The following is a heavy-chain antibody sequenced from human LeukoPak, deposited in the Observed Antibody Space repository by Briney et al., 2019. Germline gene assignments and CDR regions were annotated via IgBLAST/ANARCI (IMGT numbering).Heavy chain of an antibody. Sequence: GGSLRLSCAASGFTFSSYSMNWVRQAPGKGLEWVSSISSSSSYIYYADSVKGRFTISRDNAKNSLYLQMNSLRAEDTAVYYCARASKPYYDSSGYTDPSDYWGQGTLVTVSS. CDR1: GFTFSSYS. CDR3: ARASKPYYDSSGYTDPSDY. CDR2: ISSSSSYI. D-gene: IGHD3-22*01. V-gene: IGHV3-21*01. J-gene: IGHJ4*02.